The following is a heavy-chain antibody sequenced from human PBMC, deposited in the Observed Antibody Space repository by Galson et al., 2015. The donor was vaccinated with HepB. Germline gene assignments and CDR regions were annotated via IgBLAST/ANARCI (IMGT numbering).Heavy chain of an antibody. D-gene: IGHD6-19*01. CDR2: IYSGGST. CDR3: ARARSSSGWYGVNYFDY. Sequence: SLRLSCAASGFTVSSNYMSWVRQAPGKGLEWVSVIYSGGSTYYADSVKGRFTISRDNSKNTLYLQVNSLRAEDTAVYYCARARSSSGWYGVNYFDYWGQGTLVTVSS. CDR1: GFTVSSNY. J-gene: IGHJ4*02. V-gene: IGHV3-53*01.